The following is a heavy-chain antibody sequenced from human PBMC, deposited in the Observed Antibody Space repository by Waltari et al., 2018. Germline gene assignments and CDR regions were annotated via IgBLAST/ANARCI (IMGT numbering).Heavy chain of an antibody. J-gene: IGHJ6*02. D-gene: IGHD4-17*01. CDR2: IKQEGSGK. Sequence: EVQLVESGGGLVQPGGSLRLSCAASGFTFSSYWMSWVRQAPGKGLEWVANIKQEGSGKYYVDSVKGRFTISRDNAKNALYLQMNSLRAEDTAVYYCARDYGDYGYYYYGMDVWGQGTTVTVSS. CDR3: ARDYGDYGYYYYGMDV. CDR1: GFTFSSYW. V-gene: IGHV3-7*01.